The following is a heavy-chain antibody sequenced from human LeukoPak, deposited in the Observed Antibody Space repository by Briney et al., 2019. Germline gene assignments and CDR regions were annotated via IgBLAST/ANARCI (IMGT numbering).Heavy chain of an antibody. D-gene: IGHD3-22*01. CDR3: ATDSSGYYYIDY. CDR2: FDPEDGET. Sequence: ASVKVSCKVSGYTLTELSMHWVRQAPGKGLERMGGFDPEDGETIYAQKFQGRVTMTEDTSTDTAYMELSSLRSEDTAVYYCATDSSGYYYIDYWGQGTLVTVSS. V-gene: IGHV1-24*01. J-gene: IGHJ4*02. CDR1: GYTLTELS.